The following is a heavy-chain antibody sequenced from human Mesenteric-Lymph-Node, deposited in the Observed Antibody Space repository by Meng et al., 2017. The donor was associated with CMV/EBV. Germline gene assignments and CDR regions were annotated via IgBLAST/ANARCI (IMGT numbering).Heavy chain of an antibody. CDR3: ARHQRWLKSEGGFNY. J-gene: IGHJ4*02. CDR1: GGSFIGYY. Sequence: HLLQWGAGLLKTSEPLSLTCAVYGGSFIGYYWSWIRQPTGKGLEWIGEINHSGSTNYNPSLKSRVTISVDTSKNQFSLKLSSVTAADTAVYYCARHQRWLKSEGGFNYWGQGTLVAVSS. V-gene: IGHV4-34*01. CDR2: INHSGST. D-gene: IGHD4-23*01.